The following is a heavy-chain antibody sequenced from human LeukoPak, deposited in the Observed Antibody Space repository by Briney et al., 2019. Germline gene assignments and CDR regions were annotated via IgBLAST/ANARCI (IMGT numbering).Heavy chain of an antibody. CDR2: INPSGGST. D-gene: IGHD3-22*01. J-gene: IGHJ4*02. CDR3: ASEAHYYDSSGYYYTATFDY. V-gene: IGHV1-46*01. CDR1: GGTFSSYA. Sequence: ASVKVSCKASGGTFSSYAISWVRQAPGQGLEWMGIINPSGGSTSYAQKFQGRVTMTRDTSTSTVYMELSSLRSEDTAVYYCASEAHYYDSSGYYYTATFDYWGQGTLVTVSS.